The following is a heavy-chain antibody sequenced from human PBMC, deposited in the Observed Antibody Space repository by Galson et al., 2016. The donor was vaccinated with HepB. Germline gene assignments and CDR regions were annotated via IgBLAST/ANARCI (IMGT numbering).Heavy chain of an antibody. D-gene: IGHD3-16*01. CDR1: GFTFSAYA. CDR3: GKHGGFDY. Sequence: LRLSCAASGFTFSAYAMHWVRQAPGKGLEWLAVMSYDGNIKQYADSVKGRFTISRHNSKNTLYLYMNNLTAGDTAIYYCGKHGGFDYWGQGALVTVSS. V-gene: IGHV3-30-3*01. J-gene: IGHJ4*02. CDR2: MSYDGNIK.